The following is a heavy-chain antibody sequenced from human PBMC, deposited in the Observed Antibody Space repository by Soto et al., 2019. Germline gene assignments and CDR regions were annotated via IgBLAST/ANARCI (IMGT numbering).Heavy chain of an antibody. D-gene: IGHD4-17*01. CDR1: GGTFSSYA. CDR3: ARGPTIYGDYVGYFQH. V-gene: IGHV1-69*12. Sequence: QVQLVQSGAEVKKPGSSVKVYCKASGGTFSSYAISWVRQAPGQGLEWMGGIIPIFGTANYAQKFQGRVTITADESTSTAYMELSSLRSEDTAVYYCARGPTIYGDYVGYFQHWGQGTLVTVSS. J-gene: IGHJ1*01. CDR2: IIPIFGTA.